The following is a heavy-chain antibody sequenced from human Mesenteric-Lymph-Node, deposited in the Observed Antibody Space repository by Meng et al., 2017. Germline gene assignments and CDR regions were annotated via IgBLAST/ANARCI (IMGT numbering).Heavy chain of an antibody. CDR3: AKEFRSSVSIRGFDY. V-gene: IGHV3-23*01. CDR2: ISGSGGST. D-gene: IGHD3-16*01. J-gene: IGHJ4*02. CDR1: GFTFSSYA. Sequence: GESLKISCAASGFTFSSYAMSWVRQAPGKGLEWVSAISGSGGSTYYADSVKGRFTISRDNSKNTLYLQMNSLRAEDTAVYYCAKEFRSSVSIRGFDYWGQGTLVTGSS.